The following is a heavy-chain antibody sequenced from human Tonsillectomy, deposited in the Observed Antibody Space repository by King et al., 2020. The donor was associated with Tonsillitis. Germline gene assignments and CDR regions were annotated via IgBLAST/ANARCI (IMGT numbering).Heavy chain of an antibody. CDR3: AIGDCSSTSCYSNSLDY. Sequence: VQLQESGPGLVKPSETLSLTCTVSGGSISSYYWSWIRQPPGKGLEWIGHIYYSGSTSYNPSLKSRVTISVDTSKNQFSLKLSSVTAADTAVYYCAIGDCSSTSCYSNSLDYWGQGTLVTVSS. CDR1: GGSISSYY. J-gene: IGHJ4*02. CDR2: IYYSGST. D-gene: IGHD2-2*02. V-gene: IGHV4-59*01.